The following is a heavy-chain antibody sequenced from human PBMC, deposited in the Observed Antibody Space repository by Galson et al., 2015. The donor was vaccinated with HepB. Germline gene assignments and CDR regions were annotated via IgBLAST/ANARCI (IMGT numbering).Heavy chain of an antibody. CDR1: GDSVSSNSAA. Sequence: CAISGDSVSSNSAAWNWIRQSPSRGLEWLGRTYYRSKWYNDYAVSVKSRRTINPDTSKNQFSLQLNSVTPEDTAVYYCAREAVLLWFGELVEARSWFDPWGQGTLVTVSS. V-gene: IGHV6-1*01. CDR2: TYYRSKWYN. J-gene: IGHJ5*02. CDR3: AREAVLLWFGELVEARSWFDP. D-gene: IGHD3-10*01.